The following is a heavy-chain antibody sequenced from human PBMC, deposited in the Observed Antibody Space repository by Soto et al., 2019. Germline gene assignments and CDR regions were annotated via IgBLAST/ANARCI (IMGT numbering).Heavy chain of an antibody. CDR3: ASFPRGYSCGHCDY. V-gene: IGHV4-59*01. J-gene: IGHJ4*02. CDR1: GGSSSSYY. Sequence: SETLYLTCTVSGGSSSSYYGSWIRQPPGKGLEWIGDIDDSGSTNDDPCLKSRVTISVDTSENQFSVKLSSVTAADTAVYYCASFPRGYSCGHCDYWGQGTLVTVSA. CDR2: IDDSGST. D-gene: IGHD5-18*01.